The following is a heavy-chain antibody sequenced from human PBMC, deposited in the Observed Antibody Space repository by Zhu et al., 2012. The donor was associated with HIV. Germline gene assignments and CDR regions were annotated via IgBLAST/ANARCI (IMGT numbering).Heavy chain of an antibody. CDR2: ISHSGNT. V-gene: IGHV4-34*01. CDR3: AGPYYYDSDSYRYYYGMDV. J-gene: IGHJ6*04. Sequence: QVQLEQWGAGLLKPSETLSLTCAVYGASFSGYYWGWIRQPPGKGLEWIGEISHSGNTNYNPSLKSRVTISVDTSKRQFSLRLSSVTVADTAVYYCAGPYYYDSDSYRYYYGMDVWGQRDHGHRLL. D-gene: IGHD3-10*01. CDR1: GASFSGYY.